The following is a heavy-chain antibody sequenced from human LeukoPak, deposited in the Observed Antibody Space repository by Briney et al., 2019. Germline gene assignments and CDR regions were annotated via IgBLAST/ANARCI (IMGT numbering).Heavy chain of an antibody. J-gene: IGHJ6*02. V-gene: IGHV1-69*02. Sequence: ASVKVSCKASGGTFSSYTISWVRQAPGQGLEWMGRIIPILGIANYAQKFQGRVTITADKSTSTAYMELSSLRSEDTAVYYCARAEIGYGGYSLGSPYYYYGMDVWGQGTTVTVSS. CDR3: ARAEIGYGGYSLGSPYYYYGMDV. CDR2: IIPILGIA. CDR1: GGTFSSYT. D-gene: IGHD5-12*01.